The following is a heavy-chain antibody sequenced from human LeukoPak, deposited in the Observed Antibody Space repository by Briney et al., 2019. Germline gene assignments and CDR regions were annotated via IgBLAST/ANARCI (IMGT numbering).Heavy chain of an antibody. V-gene: IGHV1-2*02. J-gene: IGHJ3*02. CDR3: ARGGTVVRGADDAFDI. CDR2: INPNRGGT. Sequence: ASVKVSCKASGYTFNAYFIHWVRQAPGQGLEWMGWINPNRGGTDSAQIFQGRVTMTWDTSICTAYLELSRLISHDTAVYSCARGGTVVRGADDAFDIWGHGTMVTVSS. CDR1: GYTFNAYF. D-gene: IGHD3-10*01.